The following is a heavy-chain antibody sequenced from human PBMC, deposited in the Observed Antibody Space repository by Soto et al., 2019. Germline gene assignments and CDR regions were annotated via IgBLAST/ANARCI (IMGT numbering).Heavy chain of an antibody. V-gene: IGHV3-11*01. J-gene: IGHJ4*02. CDR3: ARDSWVFGVDY. Sequence: QVQLVESGGGLVKPGGSLRLSCAASGFTLRDYYMSWIRQAPGKGLEWVSYISSSGETIYYADSVKGRFTIARDSAKNSLSLQMNSLRAEATAGYYCARDSWVFGVDYWGQGSRVTVSS. CDR2: ISSSGETI. CDR1: GFTLRDYY. D-gene: IGHD3-3*01.